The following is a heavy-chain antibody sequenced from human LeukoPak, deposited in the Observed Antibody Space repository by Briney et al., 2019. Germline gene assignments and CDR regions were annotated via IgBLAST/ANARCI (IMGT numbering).Heavy chain of an antibody. CDR2: IYYSGST. D-gene: IGHD5-12*01. CDR3: ARTRGYSGYDYYYYGMDV. J-gene: IGHJ6*02. Sequence: PSETLSLTCTVSGGSISSSSYYWGWIRQPPGKGLEWIGSIYYSGSTYYNPSLKSRVTISVDTSKNQFSLKLSSVTAAVTAVYYCARTRGYSGYDYYYYGMDVWGQGTTVTVSS. V-gene: IGHV4-39*01. CDR1: GGSISSSSYY.